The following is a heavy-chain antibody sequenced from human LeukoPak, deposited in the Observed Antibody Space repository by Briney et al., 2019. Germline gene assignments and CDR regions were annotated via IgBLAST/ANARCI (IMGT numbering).Heavy chain of an antibody. CDR2: ISSSGTYV. CDR3: ARARSKQLAGYLPGGFDI. D-gene: IGHD3-9*01. J-gene: IGHJ3*02. Sequence: KTGGSLRLSCAASGFTFSSYSMNWVRQAPGKGLEWVSSISSSGTYVYYADSVKGRFTISRDNAKNSLSLQMNSLRADDAAVYYCARARSKQLAGYLPGGFDIWGQGKMVTVSS. CDR1: GFTFSSYS. V-gene: IGHV3-21*01.